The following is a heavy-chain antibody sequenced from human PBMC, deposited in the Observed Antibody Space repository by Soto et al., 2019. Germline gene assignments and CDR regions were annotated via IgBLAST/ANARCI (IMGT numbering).Heavy chain of an antibody. J-gene: IGHJ6*02. CDR2: INHSGST. CDR3: VRVGYYGMDV. CDR1: GGSFSGYY. V-gene: IGHV4-34*01. D-gene: IGHD3-10*01. Sequence: QVQLQQWGAGLLKPSETLSLTCAVYGGSFSGYYWSWIRQPPGKGLEWIGEINHSGSTTYNPSLKSRVTISVDTSKNQFSLQLTSVTAADTALYYCVRVGYYGMDVWGPGTTVTVSS.